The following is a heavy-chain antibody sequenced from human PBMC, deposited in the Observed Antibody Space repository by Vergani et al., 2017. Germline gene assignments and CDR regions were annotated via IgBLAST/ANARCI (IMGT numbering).Heavy chain of an antibody. J-gene: IGHJ5*02. CDR2: ISGSGGST. Sequence: EVQLLESGGGLVQPGGSLRLSCAASGFTFSSYAMSWVRQAPGKGLEWVSAISGSGGSTYYADSVKGRFTISRDNSKTTLYLQMNSLRAADTAVYYCARSPMRDSLLRGWFDPWGQGTLVTVSS. CDR1: GFTFSSYA. CDR3: ARSPMRDSLLRGWFDP. D-gene: IGHD3-10*01. V-gene: IGHV3-23*01.